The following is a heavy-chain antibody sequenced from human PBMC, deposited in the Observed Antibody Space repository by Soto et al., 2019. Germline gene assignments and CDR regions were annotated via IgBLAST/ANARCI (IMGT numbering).Heavy chain of an antibody. CDR1: GITLSDNY. CDR2: ISNSGYTT. CDR3: ASGKGSLDY. Sequence: QVHLVASGGGLVKPGGSLRLSCVASGITLSDNYMTWIRQAPGKGLEWLSYISNSGYTTYYADSVKGRFTLSRYNAKNSLYPPLNGLRVEDTAVYYCASGKGSLDYWCQGILVTVSS. J-gene: IGHJ4*02. D-gene: IGHD1-26*01. V-gene: IGHV3-11*04.